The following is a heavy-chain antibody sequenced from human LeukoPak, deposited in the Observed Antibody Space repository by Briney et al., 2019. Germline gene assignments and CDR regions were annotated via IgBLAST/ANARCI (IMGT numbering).Heavy chain of an antibody. CDR2: IYYSGST. V-gene: IGHV4-59*01. Sequence: PSETLSLTCTVSGGSISSYYWSWIRQPPGKGLEWIGYIYYSGSTNYNPSLKSRVTISVDTSKNQFSLKLSSVTAADTAVYYCARAYYDFWSGYSYFDYWGQGTLVTVS. CDR3: ARAYYDFWSGYSYFDY. D-gene: IGHD3-3*01. CDR1: GGSISSYY. J-gene: IGHJ4*02.